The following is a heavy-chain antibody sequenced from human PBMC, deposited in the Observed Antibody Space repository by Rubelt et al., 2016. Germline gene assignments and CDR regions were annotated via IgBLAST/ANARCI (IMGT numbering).Heavy chain of an antibody. J-gene: IGHJ6*02. CDR1: GYTFTSYG. V-gene: IGHV1-46*01. Sequence: QVQLVQSGAAVKKPGASVKVSCKASGYTFTSYGISWVRQAPGQGLECMGIINPSGVSTSYAQEVQGRAAMAREGVRRTGWRDVGSLGSEDTDVYWCARAAATENTLLGMGDWGQGTTVTVSS. D-gene: IGHD4-17*01. CDR3: ARAAATENTLLGMGD. CDR2: INPSGVST.